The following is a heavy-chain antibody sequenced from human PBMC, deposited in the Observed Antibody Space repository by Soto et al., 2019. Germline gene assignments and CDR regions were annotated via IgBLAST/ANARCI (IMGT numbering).Heavy chain of an antibody. CDR1: GFTFGDYW. V-gene: IGHV3-7*05. Sequence: EVQLVESGGGLVQPGGSLRLSCAASGFTFGDYWMNWVRQAPGKGLEWVANIKQDGSEKNYVDSVKGRFTISRDNARNSLYLQMNSLRVADTAVYFCAGGIGWESDLWGTGTHVTVSS. J-gene: IGHJ5*02. CDR3: AGGIGWESDL. CDR2: IKQDGSEK. D-gene: IGHD6-19*01.